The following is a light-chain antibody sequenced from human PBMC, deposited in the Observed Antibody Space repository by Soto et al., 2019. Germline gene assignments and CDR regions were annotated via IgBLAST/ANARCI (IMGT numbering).Light chain of an antibody. CDR2: DVS. CDR1: SSDVGGYNY. Sequence: QSALTQPRSVSGSPGQSVTISCTGTSSDVGGYNYVSWYQQHPGKAPKLMIYDVSKRPSGVPDRFSCSKSGNTASLTISGLQAEDEAAYYCCSYAGSYTHVFGTGTKVTVL. CDR3: CSYAGSYTHV. J-gene: IGLJ1*01. V-gene: IGLV2-11*01.